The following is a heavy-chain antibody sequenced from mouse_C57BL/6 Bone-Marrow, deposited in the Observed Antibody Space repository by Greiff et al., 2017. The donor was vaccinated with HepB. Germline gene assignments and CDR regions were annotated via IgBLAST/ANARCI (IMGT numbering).Heavy chain of an antibody. CDR3: ARERGFITTVVADY. Sequence: QVQLQQSGAELARPGASVKLSCKASGYTFPSYGISWVMPRTGQGLEWIGEIYPRSGNTYYNEKFKGKATLTADKSSSTAYMELRSLTSEDSAVYFCARERGFITTVVADYWGQGTTLTVSS. CDR1: GYTFPSYG. V-gene: IGHV1-81*01. CDR2: IYPRSGNT. D-gene: IGHD1-1*01. J-gene: IGHJ2*01.